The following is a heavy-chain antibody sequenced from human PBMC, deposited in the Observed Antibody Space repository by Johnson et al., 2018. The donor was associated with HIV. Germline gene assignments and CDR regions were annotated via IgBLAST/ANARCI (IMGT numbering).Heavy chain of an antibody. V-gene: IGHV3-30-3*01. J-gene: IGHJ3*02. CDR3: ARDAPRIDAFDI. CDR2: ISYDGSNK. Sequence: QVLLVESGGGLVQSGGSLRLSCAASGITVSSNYMSWVRRAPGKGLEWVAVISYDGSNKYYADSVKGRFTISRDNSKNTLYLQMNSLRAEDTAVYYCARDAPRIDAFDIWGQGTMVTVSS. CDR1: GITVSSNY.